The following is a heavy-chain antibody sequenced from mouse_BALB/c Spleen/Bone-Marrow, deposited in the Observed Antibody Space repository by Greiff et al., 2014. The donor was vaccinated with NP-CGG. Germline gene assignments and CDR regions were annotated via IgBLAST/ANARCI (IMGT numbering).Heavy chain of an antibody. J-gene: IGHJ1*01. CDR2: FYPGSGSI. D-gene: IGHD2-10*02. CDR1: GYTFTEYI. V-gene: IGHV1-62-2*01. Sequence: QVQLKKSGAGLVRPGASVKLSCKASGYTFTEYIIHWVKQRSGQGLEWIGWFYPGSGSIKYNEKFKDKATLTADKSSSTVYMELSRLTSEDSAVYFCARHESYGNYLYFDVWGAGTTVTVSS. CDR3: ARHESYGNYLYFDV.